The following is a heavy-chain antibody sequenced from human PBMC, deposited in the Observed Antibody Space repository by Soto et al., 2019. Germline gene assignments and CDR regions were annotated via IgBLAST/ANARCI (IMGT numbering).Heavy chain of an antibody. Sequence: GGSLRLSCAASGFIFSNYEMNWVRQAPGKGLEWVSHTTGSGDVIYCADSVKGRFTISRDNAKNSLYLQMNSLRAEDTALYYCARSSGNYRPFDSWGQGTLVTVSS. CDR2: TTGSGDVI. CDR3: ARSSGNYRPFDS. CDR1: GFIFSNYE. D-gene: IGHD3-22*01. J-gene: IGHJ4*02. V-gene: IGHV3-48*03.